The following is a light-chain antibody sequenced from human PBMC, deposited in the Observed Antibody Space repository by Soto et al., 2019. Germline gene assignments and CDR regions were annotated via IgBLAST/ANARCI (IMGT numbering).Light chain of an antibody. CDR3: SSFSVASPL. CDR2: DVS. V-gene: IGLV2-14*01. CDR1: SSDIGGYNY. J-gene: IGLJ1*01. Sequence: QSALTQPVSMSGSPGQSVTISCAGTSSDIGGYNYVSWYQHHPGTAPKLIIYDVSSRPSGVSHRFSASKSGNTASLTISGLQAEDEADYYCSSFSVASPLFGTGTKVTVL.